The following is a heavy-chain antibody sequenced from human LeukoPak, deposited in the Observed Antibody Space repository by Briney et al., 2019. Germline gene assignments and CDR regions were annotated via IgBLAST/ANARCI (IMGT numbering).Heavy chain of an antibody. Sequence: GGSLRLSCAASGFIFSDYYFSWIRQAPGKGLEWVSAISGSGGSTYFADSVKGRFTISRDNSKNTLYLQMDILRADDTAVYYCAKGAGYDFWSGGYYYYMDVWGKGTTVTVSS. CDR2: ISGSGGST. V-gene: IGHV3-23*01. D-gene: IGHD3-3*01. CDR3: AKGAGYDFWSGGYYYYMDV. CDR1: GFIFSDYY. J-gene: IGHJ6*03.